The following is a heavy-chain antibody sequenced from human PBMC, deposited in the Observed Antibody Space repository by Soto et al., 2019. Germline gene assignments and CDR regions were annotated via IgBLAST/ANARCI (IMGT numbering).Heavy chain of an antibody. CDR3: ARDLIGYCSSTSCYGVNWFDP. CDR2: INAGNGNT. D-gene: IGHD2-2*01. V-gene: IGHV1-3*01. Sequence: ASVKVSCKASGYTFTSYAMHWVRQAPGQRLEWMGWINAGNGNTKYSQKFQGRVTITRDTSASTAYMELSSLRSEDTAVYYCARDLIGYCSSTSCYGVNWFDPWGQGTLVTVSS. CDR1: GYTFTSYA. J-gene: IGHJ5*02.